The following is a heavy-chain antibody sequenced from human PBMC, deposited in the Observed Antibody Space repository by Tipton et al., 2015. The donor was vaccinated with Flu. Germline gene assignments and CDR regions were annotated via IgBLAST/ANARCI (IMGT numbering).Heavy chain of an antibody. CDR2: IYYSGST. V-gene: IGHV4-31*03. CDR3: AKEGPSWYFDL. CDR1: SGSISSDGYY. J-gene: IGHJ2*01. Sequence: TLSLTCTVSSGSISSDGYYWNWIRQHPGKGLEWIGYIYYSGSTYYNPSLKSRVTISVDTSRNQFSLKLSSVTAADTAVYYCAKEGPSWYFDLWGRGTLVTVSS.